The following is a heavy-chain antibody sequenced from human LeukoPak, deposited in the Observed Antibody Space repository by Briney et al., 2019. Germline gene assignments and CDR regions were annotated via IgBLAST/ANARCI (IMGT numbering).Heavy chain of an antibody. D-gene: IGHD3-3*01. CDR2: ISSNGGST. V-gene: IGHV3-64*01. CDR1: GFTFSSYA. J-gene: IGHJ4*02. Sequence: PGGSLRLSCAASGFTFSSYAMHWVRQAPGKGLEYVSAISSNGGSTYYANSVKGRFTISRDNSKNTLYLQMGSLRAEDMAVYYCARGQTIFGGTHYFDYWGQGTLVSVSS. CDR3: ARGQTIFGGTHYFDY.